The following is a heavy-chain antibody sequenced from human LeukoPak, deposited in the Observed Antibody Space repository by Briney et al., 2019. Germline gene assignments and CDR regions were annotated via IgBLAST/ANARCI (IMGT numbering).Heavy chain of an antibody. CDR3: ARAPVKYYYDSSGYGFDY. Sequence: PGGSLRLSCAASGFTFSSYDMHWVRQATGKGLEWVSAIGTAGDTYYPGSVKGRFTISRDNAKNSLYLQMNSLRAEDTAVYYCARAPVKYYYDSSGYGFDYWGQGTLVTVSS. V-gene: IGHV3-13*01. CDR2: IGTAGDT. CDR1: GFTFSSYD. J-gene: IGHJ4*02. D-gene: IGHD3-22*01.